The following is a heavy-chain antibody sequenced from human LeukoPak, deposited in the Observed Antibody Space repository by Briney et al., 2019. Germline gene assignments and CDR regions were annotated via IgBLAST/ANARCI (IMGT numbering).Heavy chain of an antibody. Sequence: GGSLRLSCAASGFTFSSYSMNWVRQAPGKGLEWVSSISSSSSYIYYADSVKGRFTISRDNSKNTLYLQMNSLRAEDTAVYYCAKDGSGSYWRTFFDYWGQGTLVTVSS. D-gene: IGHD1-26*01. CDR1: GFTFSSYS. CDR2: ISSSSSYI. CDR3: AKDGSGSYWRTFFDY. V-gene: IGHV3-21*04. J-gene: IGHJ4*02.